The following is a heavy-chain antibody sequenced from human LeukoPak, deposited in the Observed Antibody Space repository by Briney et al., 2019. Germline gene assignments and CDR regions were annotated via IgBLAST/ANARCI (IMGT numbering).Heavy chain of an antibody. Sequence: PGGSLRLSCAASGFTFSNYDVHWVRQAPGKGLEWVAVISYDGTNKYYADSVKGRFTISRDNSKNTLHLQMSSLRAEDTAVYYCAKDDRGNEAPFDYWGQGTLVTVSS. CDR3: AKDDRGNEAPFDY. CDR2: ISYDGTNK. J-gene: IGHJ4*02. CDR1: GFTFSNYD. V-gene: IGHV3-30*18.